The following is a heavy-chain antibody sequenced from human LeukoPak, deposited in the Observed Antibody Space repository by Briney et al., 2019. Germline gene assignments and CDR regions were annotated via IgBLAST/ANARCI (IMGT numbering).Heavy chain of an antibody. D-gene: IGHD5-18*01. CDR2: ISYDGSNK. V-gene: IGHV3-30-3*01. J-gene: IGHJ4*02. CDR3: ARENLWLRGSYFDY. Sequence: PGGSLRLSCAASGFTFGSYAMHWVRQAPGKGLEWVAVISYDGSNKYYADSVKGRFTISRDNSKNTLYLQMNSLRAEDTAVYYCARENLWLRGSYFDYWGQGTLVTVSS. CDR1: GFTFGSYA.